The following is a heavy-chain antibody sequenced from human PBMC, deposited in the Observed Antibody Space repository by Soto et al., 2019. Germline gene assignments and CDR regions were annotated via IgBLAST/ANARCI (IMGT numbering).Heavy chain of an antibody. CDR3: AKPVGATKVADY. CDR1: GFTFSSYA. J-gene: IGHJ4*02. Sequence: PGGSLRLSCTASGFTFSSYAMSWVRQAPGKGLEWVSSISDSGDNTYYADSVKGRFTISRDNSKNTLSLQMNSLRAEDTAVYYCAKPVGATKVADYWGQGTLVTVSS. V-gene: IGHV3-23*01. D-gene: IGHD1-26*01. CDR2: ISDSGDNT.